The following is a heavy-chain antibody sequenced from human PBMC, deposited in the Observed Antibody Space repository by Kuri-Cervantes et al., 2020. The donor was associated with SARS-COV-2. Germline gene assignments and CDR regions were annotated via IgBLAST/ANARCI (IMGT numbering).Heavy chain of an antibody. CDR1: GYTFTGYY. V-gene: IGHV1-2*02. D-gene: IGHD2-2*02. CDR2: INPNSGGT. J-gene: IGHJ3*02. Sequence: ASVKVSCKASGYTFTGYYMHWVRQAPGQGLEWMGWINPNSGGTNYAQKFQGRVTMTRDTSISTAYMELSRLRSDDTAVYYCARIVRAQLLYGDAFDIWGQGTMVTVSS. CDR3: ARIVRAQLLYGDAFDI.